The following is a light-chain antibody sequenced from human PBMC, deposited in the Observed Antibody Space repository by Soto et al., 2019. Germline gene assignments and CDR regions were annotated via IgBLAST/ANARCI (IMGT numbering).Light chain of an antibody. V-gene: IGKV1-39*01. Sequence: DIQMTQSPSSLSASVGDRVTITCRASQSISSYLNWYQQKPGKAPKLLIYAASSLQSGVPSRFSGSGSGTDFTLTISSLQPEDFATYYCQQSYSTLRTFGQXTKVDIK. CDR3: QQSYSTLRT. CDR2: AAS. J-gene: IGKJ1*01. CDR1: QSISSY.